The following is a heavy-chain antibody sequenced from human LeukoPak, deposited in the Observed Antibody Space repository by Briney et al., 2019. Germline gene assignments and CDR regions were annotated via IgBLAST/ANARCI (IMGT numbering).Heavy chain of an antibody. V-gene: IGHV4-59*01. CDR2: IYYSGST. CDR3: ARGSIAGDFDAFDV. Sequence: SETLSLTCTVSGGSISSYYWSWIRQPPGKGLEWIGYIYYSGSTNYNPSLKSRVTISVDTSKNQFSLKLSSVTAADTAVYYCARGSIAGDFDAFDVWGQGTMVTVSS. D-gene: IGHD6-6*01. CDR1: GGSISSYY. J-gene: IGHJ3*01.